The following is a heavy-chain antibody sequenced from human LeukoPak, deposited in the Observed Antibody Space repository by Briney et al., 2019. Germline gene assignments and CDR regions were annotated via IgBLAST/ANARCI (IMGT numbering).Heavy chain of an antibody. D-gene: IGHD1-26*01. CDR2: INPNSGGT. CDR1: LYTFTDYF. CDR3: ARGAGSWYYFDY. Sequence: GSSVTVSCQASLYTFTDYFMHWVGQAPGQGLAGVGWINPNSGGTNYAQKFQGRVTMTRDTSISTAYMELSRLRSDDTAVYYCARGAGSWYYFDYWGQGTLVTVSS. J-gene: IGHJ4*02. V-gene: IGHV1-2*02.